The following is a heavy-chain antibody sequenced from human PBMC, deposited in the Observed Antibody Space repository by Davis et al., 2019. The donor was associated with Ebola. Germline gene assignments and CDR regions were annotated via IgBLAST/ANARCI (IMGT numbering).Heavy chain of an antibody. Sequence: ASVTVSCKASGYTFATYAISWVRQAPGQGLEWMGWLSAYNGNTNYAQTLQGRVTMTTDTSTATAYMELRSLRSDDTAVYYCARGLGSPSYFDYWGQGTLVTVSS. V-gene: IGHV1-18*04. CDR2: LSAYNGNT. D-gene: IGHD6-19*01. CDR1: GYTFATYA. CDR3: ARGLGSPSYFDY. J-gene: IGHJ4*02.